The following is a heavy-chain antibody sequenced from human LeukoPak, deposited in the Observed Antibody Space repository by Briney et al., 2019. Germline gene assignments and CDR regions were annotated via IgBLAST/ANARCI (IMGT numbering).Heavy chain of an antibody. CDR1: GFTFSSYE. CDR3: ARVVGLNYGSGSPNWFDP. D-gene: IGHD3-10*01. J-gene: IGHJ5*02. V-gene: IGHV3-48*03. Sequence: GGSLRLSCAASGFTFSSYEMNWVRQAPGKGLEWVSYISSSGSTICYADPVKGRFTISRDNAKNSLYLQMNSLRAEDTAVYYCARVVGLNYGSGSPNWFDPWGQGTLVTVSS. CDR2: ISSSGSTI.